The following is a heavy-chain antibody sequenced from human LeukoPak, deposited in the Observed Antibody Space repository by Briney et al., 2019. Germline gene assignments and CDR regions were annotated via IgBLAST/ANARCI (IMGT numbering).Heavy chain of an antibody. D-gene: IGHD3-10*01. Sequence: GGSLRLSCAASGFTFSSYGMHWVRQAPGKGLEWVAFIRYDGSNKYYADSVKGRFTISRDNSKNTLYLQMNSLRAEDAAVYYCAKDRGVEFDYWGQGTLVTVSS. J-gene: IGHJ4*02. CDR3: AKDRGVEFDY. CDR1: GFTFSSYG. CDR2: IRYDGSNK. V-gene: IGHV3-30*02.